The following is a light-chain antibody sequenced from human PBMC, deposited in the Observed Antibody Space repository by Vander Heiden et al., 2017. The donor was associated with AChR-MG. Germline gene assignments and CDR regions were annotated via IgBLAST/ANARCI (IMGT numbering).Light chain of an antibody. CDR3: SSYTSSSTYWL. CDR1: SSDVGGYNY. CDR2: DVS. J-gene: IGLJ3*02. Sequence: QSALTQPASVSGSPGQSITISCTGTSSDVGGYNYVSWYQQHPGKAPKLMIYDVSNRPSGVSSRFSGSKSGNTASLIISGLQAEDEADYYCSSYTSSSTYWLFGGGTQVTVL. V-gene: IGLV2-14*03.